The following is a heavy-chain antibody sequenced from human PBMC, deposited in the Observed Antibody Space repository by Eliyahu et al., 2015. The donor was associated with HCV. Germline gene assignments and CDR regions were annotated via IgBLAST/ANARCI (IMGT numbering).Heavy chain of an antibody. Sequence: EVQLVESGGGLVKPGGSLRLSCAASGFTFSSYSXNWVRQAPGKGLEWVSSISSSSSYIYYADSVKGRFTISRDNAKNSLYLQMNSLRAEDTAVYYCARDFTPSVVAATTEAFDIWGQGTMVTVSS. CDR2: ISSSSSYI. V-gene: IGHV3-21*01. CDR3: ARDFTPSVVAATTEAFDI. CDR1: GFTFSSYS. D-gene: IGHD2-15*01. J-gene: IGHJ3*02.